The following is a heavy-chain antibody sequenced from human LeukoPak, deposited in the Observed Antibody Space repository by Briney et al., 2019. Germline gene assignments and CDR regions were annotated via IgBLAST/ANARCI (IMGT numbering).Heavy chain of an antibody. CDR2: INYTWST. CDR3: ARDSAYWTT. V-gene: IGHV4-59*13. J-gene: IGHJ5*02. Sequence: SETLYLTCTVSGGSMTPYYWSWIRQPPGQGFEWMAYINYTWSTTYNPSLRSRVTITLDTSKNQLSLRLRSVTAADTAVYYCARDSAYWTTWGQGILVTVSS. D-gene: IGHD1-1*01. CDR1: GGSMTPYY.